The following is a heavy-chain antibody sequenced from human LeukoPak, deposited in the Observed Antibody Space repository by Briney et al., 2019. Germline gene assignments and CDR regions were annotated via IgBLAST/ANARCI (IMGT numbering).Heavy chain of an antibody. CDR1: GGTFSSYA. CDR3: ARTGELPADDYYYYYGMDV. D-gene: IGHD1-26*01. J-gene: IGHJ6*02. CDR2: IIPIFGTA. Sequence: SVKVSCEASGGTFSSYAISWVRQAPGQGLEWMGGIIPIFGTANYAQKFQGRVTITADESTSTAYMELSSLRSEDTAVYYCARTGELPADDYYYYYGMDVWGQGTTVTVPS. V-gene: IGHV1-69*13.